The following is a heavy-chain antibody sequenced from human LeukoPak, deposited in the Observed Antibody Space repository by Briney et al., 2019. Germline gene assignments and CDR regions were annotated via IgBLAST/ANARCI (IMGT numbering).Heavy chain of an antibody. CDR3: ARDAPQVPAAGVLAS. CDR1: GFTFGDYP. V-gene: IGHV3-49*04. J-gene: IGHJ5*02. Sequence: GGSLRLSCTASGFTFGDYPMSWVRQAPGKGLEWVGFIRSKAYGGTTEYAASVKVRFTISRDDSKSIAYLQMNSLKTEDTAMYYCARDAPQVPAAGVLASWGQGTLVTVSS. CDR2: IRSKAYGGTT. D-gene: IGHD6-13*01.